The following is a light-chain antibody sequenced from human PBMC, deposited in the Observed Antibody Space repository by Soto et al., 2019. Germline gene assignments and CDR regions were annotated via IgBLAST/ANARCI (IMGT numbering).Light chain of an antibody. Sequence: QSVLPQPPSASGSPGQSVTISCSGTSSDVGGYNYVSWHQQHPGKAPKLMIYEVSKRPSGVPDRFSGSKSGNTASLIVSGLQAEDEADYYCSSYAGSNNFVFGTG. V-gene: IGLV2-8*01. J-gene: IGLJ1*01. CDR3: SSYAGSNNFV. CDR1: SSDVGGYNY. CDR2: EVS.